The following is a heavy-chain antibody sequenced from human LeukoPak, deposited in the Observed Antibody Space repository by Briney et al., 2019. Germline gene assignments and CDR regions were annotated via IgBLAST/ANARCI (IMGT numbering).Heavy chain of an antibody. V-gene: IGHV3-30*03. Sequence: GGSLRLSCAASGFTFSSYGMHWVRQAPGKGLEWVAVISYDGSNKYYADSVKGRFTISRDNSKNTLYLQMNSLRAEDTAVYYCARDVIAAAGLNTYYYMDVWGKGTTVTVSS. J-gene: IGHJ6*03. CDR2: ISYDGSNK. D-gene: IGHD6-13*01. CDR3: ARDVIAAAGLNTYYYMDV. CDR1: GFTFSSYG.